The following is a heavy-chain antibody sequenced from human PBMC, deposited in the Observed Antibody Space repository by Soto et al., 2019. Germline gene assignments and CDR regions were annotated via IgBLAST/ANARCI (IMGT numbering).Heavy chain of an antibody. CDR1: GYTFSDYG. CDR3: ARDVGFLYDSSPSGQFDF. V-gene: IGHV1-3*01. Sequence: QVHLVQSGAEVKTPGASVTISCKASGYTFSDYGIHWIRQAPGQRPEWLGWILCLNDRKEYSQKFQGRISLTRDTSASTAYMGLSRLRSEDTAVYYCARDVGFLYDSSPSGQFDFWGQGTLLTVSS. CDR2: ILCLNDRK. D-gene: IGHD3-22*01. J-gene: IGHJ4*02.